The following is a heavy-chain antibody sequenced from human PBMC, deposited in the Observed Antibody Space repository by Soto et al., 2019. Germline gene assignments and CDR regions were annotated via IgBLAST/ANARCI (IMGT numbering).Heavy chain of an antibody. CDR2: IFYSGST. D-gene: IGHD4-17*01. J-gene: IGHJ6*02. Sequence: KTSETLSLTCTVSGASISSYYWSWIRQSPGKGLEWIGYIFYSGSTNYNPSLKSRVTISVDTSKNQFSLKLGSVTAADTAVYFCARAVYYGGNSYGMDVWGQGTTVTVSS. CDR3: ARAVYYGGNSYGMDV. V-gene: IGHV4-59*01. CDR1: GASISSYY.